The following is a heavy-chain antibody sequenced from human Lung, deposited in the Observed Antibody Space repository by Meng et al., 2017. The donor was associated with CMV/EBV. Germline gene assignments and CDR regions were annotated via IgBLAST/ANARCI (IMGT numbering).Heavy chain of an antibody. CDR2: FVNYVDT. CDR1: GYTFGSYG. J-gene: IGHJ4*02. Sequence: QAQMVQSGGGVKKPGASVRVSCKASGYTFGSYGICWVRQAPGQGLEWMGWFVNYVDTYPAPKFQGRVTMTTDTHTNTAFMELRSLTSDDTAVYYCASGTPGRSYCDYWGQGTLVTVSS. CDR3: ASGTPGRSYCDY. V-gene: IGHV1-18*01. D-gene: IGHD2-15*01.